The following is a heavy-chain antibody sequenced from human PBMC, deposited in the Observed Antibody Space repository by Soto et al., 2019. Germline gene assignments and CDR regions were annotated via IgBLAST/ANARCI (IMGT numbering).Heavy chain of an antibody. CDR3: ARRYGDASAF. CDR2: IYYSGST. D-gene: IGHD4-17*01. CDR1: GGSISSYY. J-gene: IGHJ4*02. Sequence: QVQLQESGPGLVKPSETLSLTCTVSGGSISSYYWSWIRQPPGKGLEWIGYIYYSGSTNYNPSLSSRVTISVDTSKNPSSPKLRSVPAADTAVYYCARRYGDASAFWGQGTLVTVSS. V-gene: IGHV4-59*08.